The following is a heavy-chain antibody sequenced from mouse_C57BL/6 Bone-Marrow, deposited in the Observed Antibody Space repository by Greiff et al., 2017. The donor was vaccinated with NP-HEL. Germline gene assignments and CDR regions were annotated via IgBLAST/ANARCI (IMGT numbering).Heavy chain of an antibody. J-gene: IGHJ3*01. Sequence: QVQLQQSGPELVKPGASVKISCKASGYTFTDYYINWVKQRPGQGLEWIGWIYPGSGNTKYNEKFKGKATLTADKSSSTVYMELSRLTSEDSAVYFCARHEEGLLLRSAWFAYWGQGTLVTVSA. CDR1: GYTFTDYY. CDR3: ARHEEGLLLRSAWFAY. V-gene: IGHV1-84*01. CDR2: IYPGSGNT. D-gene: IGHD1-1*01.